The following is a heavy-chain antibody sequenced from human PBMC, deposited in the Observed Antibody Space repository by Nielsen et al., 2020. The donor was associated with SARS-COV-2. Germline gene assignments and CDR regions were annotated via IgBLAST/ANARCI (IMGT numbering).Heavy chain of an antibody. CDR3: AGRTTEDHDY. CDR2: ISYDGSNK. CDR1: GFTFSSYA. Sequence: GESLKISCAASGFTFSSYAMHWVRQAPGKGLEWVAVISYDGSNKYYADSVKGRFTISRDNSKNTLYLQMNSLRAEDTAVYYCAGRTTEDHDYWGQGTLVTVSS. V-gene: IGHV3-30*04. D-gene: IGHD1-7*01. J-gene: IGHJ4*02.